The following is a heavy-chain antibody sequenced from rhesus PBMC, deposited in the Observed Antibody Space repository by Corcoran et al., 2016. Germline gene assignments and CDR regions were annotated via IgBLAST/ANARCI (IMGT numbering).Heavy chain of an antibody. CDR3: ARNYPERMPFDF. Sequence: QVQLQESGPGLVKPSETLSLTCAVSGGPIRSNYWRWIRQTPGKGLGWIGRIYGSGGSTAYNPSLKCRVTISTDTSKNQFSLKLSSVTAADTAVYYCARNYPERMPFDFWGQGLRVTVSS. CDR2: IYGSGGST. D-gene: IGHD1-14*01. CDR1: GGPIRSNY. J-gene: IGHJ3*01. V-gene: IGHV4-160*01.